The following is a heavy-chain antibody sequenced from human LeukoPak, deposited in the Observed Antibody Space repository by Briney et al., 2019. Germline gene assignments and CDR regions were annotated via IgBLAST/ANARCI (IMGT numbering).Heavy chain of an antibody. D-gene: IGHD6-19*01. CDR2: IYYSGST. CDR1: GGSISSYY. CDR3: AGEGFSAAGLYYYYYMDV. V-gene: IGHV4-59*08. J-gene: IGHJ6*03. Sequence: SETLSLTCTVSGGSISSYYWSWIRQPPGKGLEWIGYIYYSGSTNYNPSLKSRVTISVDTSKNQFSLKLSSVTAADTAVYYCAGEGFSAAGLYYYYYMDVWGKGTTVTISS.